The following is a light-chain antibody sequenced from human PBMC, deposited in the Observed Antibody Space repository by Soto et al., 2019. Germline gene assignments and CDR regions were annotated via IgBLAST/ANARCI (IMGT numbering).Light chain of an antibody. CDR1: SRDVGGYNY. J-gene: IGLJ1*01. Sequence: QSALTQPASVSGSPGQSINISCTGTSRDVGGYNYVSWYQHHPGKAPKLIIYDVSTRPSGVSNPFSGSKSGNTASLTISGLQPEDEADYYCSSYTTSNTRQIVFGTGTKLTVL. CDR2: DVS. V-gene: IGLV2-14*03. CDR3: SSYTTSNTRQIV.